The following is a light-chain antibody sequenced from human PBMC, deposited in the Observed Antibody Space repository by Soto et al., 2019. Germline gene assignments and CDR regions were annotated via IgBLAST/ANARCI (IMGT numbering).Light chain of an antibody. CDR1: QSVSSW. CDR2: DAS. J-gene: IGKJ1*01. Sequence: IQLTQSPSTLSASLGATVTVTCRASQSVSSWLAWYQQKPGEAPKLLIYDASALPSGVPSRFSGSGSGTKFTLTIASLQPDDFATYYCQQYETFSGTFGPGTKVDIK. CDR3: QQYETFSGT. V-gene: IGKV1-5*01.